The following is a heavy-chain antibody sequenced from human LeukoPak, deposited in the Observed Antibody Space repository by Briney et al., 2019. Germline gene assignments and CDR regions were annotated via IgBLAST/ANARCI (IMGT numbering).Heavy chain of an antibody. Sequence: GGSLRLSCAASGFTFSSYEMNWVRQAPGKGLEWILYISRSGSTIFYADSVKGRFTITRDNAKNSLYLQMNSLRAEDTAVYYCARPYTAYAFDYWGQGTLVTVSS. D-gene: IGHD5-12*01. V-gene: IGHV3-48*03. CDR2: ISRSGSTI. CDR3: ARPYTAYAFDY. CDR1: GFTFSSYE. J-gene: IGHJ4*02.